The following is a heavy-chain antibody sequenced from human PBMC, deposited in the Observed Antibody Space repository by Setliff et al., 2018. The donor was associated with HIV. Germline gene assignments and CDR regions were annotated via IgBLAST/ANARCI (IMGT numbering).Heavy chain of an antibody. J-gene: IGHJ4*03. V-gene: IGHV3-53*01. Sequence: LRLSCAASGFTVSSNYMNWVRQAPGKGLEWVSIIYSGGTTYYADSVKGRFTISRDNSKNTRYLQMNILRVEDTAVYHCARSPQGGYFDYWGQGTLVTVSS. CDR2: IYSGGTT. CDR1: GFTVSSNY. CDR3: ARSPQGGYFDY.